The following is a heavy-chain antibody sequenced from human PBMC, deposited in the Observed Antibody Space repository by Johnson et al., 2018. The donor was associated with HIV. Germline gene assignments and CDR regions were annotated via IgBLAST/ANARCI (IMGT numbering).Heavy chain of an antibody. CDR2: IRYDGSNK. Sequence: QVQLVESGGGVVQPGGSLRLSCAASGFTFSSYGMHWVRQAPGKGLEWVAFIRYDGSNKYYADSVRGRFTISRDNSKNTLYLQRNSLRAEDTAVYYCATRKYILTGYDAFDIWGQGTMVTVSS. CDR3: ATRKYILTGYDAFDI. D-gene: IGHD3-9*01. CDR1: GFTFSSYG. J-gene: IGHJ3*02. V-gene: IGHV3-30*02.